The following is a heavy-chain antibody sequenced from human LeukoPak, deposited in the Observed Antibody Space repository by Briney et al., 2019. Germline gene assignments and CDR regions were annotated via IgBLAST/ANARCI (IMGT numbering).Heavy chain of an antibody. J-gene: IGHJ4*02. CDR3: ARRYYDTSGYSIYYFDY. D-gene: IGHD3-22*01. V-gene: IGHV3-21*01. CDR1: GFTFSSYS. CDR2: ITSSSGYI. Sequence: GGSLRLSCAASGFTFSSYSMNWVRQAPGKGLEWVSSITSSSGYIYYADSVKGRFTISRDNAKNSLYLQMSSLRAEDTAVYYCARRYYDTSGYSIYYFDYWGQGTLVTVSS.